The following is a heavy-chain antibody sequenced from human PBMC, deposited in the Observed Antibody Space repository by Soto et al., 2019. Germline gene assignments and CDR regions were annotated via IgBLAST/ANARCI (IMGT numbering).Heavy chain of an antibody. J-gene: IGHJ6*02. D-gene: IGHD2-15*01. CDR3: AKVSCSGGSCYRIGYYYYGMDV. CDR1: GFTFSSYG. CDR2: ISYDGSNK. Sequence: GGSLRLSCAASGFTFSSYGMHWVRQAPGKGLEWVAVISYDGSNKYYADSVKGRFTISRDNSKNTLYLQMNSLRAEDTAVYYCAKVSCSGGSCYRIGYYYYGMDVWGQGTTVTVSS. V-gene: IGHV3-30*18.